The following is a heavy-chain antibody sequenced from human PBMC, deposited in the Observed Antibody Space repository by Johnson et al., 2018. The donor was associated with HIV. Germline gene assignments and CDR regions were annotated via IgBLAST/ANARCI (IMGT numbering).Heavy chain of an antibody. D-gene: IGHD4-17*01. Sequence: QVQLVESGGGVVQPGRSLRLSCAASGFTFSNYAMHWVRQAPGKGLEWVAVISYDGSNKYYADSVQGRVTISRDNSKNTLYLQMNSLRAEDTAVYYCARVSSSVTTARYGAFDIWGQGTMVIVSS. J-gene: IGHJ3*02. CDR3: ARVSSSVTTARYGAFDI. CDR1: GFTFSNYA. CDR2: ISYDGSNK. V-gene: IGHV3-30*04.